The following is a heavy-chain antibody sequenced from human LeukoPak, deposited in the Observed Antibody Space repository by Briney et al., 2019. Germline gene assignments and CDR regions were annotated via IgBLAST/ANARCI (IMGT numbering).Heavy chain of an antibody. CDR3: VADPVGDSSSYSY. D-gene: IGHD3-22*01. CDR2: ISNNGGST. CDR1: GFTFSSYT. Sequence: PGGSLRLSCSASGFTFSSYTMHWVRQAPGKGLEYVSGISNNGGSTYYADSVKGRFTISGDNSKNTLYLQMSSLRAEDTAVHYCVADPVGDSSSYSYWGQGTLVTVSS. V-gene: IGHV3-64D*09. J-gene: IGHJ4*02.